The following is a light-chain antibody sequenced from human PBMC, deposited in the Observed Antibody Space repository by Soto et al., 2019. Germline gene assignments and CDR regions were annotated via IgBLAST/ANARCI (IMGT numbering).Light chain of an antibody. J-gene: IGKJ3*01. Sequence: ESVLTQSPGTLSLSPGESATLSCKASESVYINSFAWYYQKPGQPPRLVIYGASTRATGIPDRFSGSGSGTDFVLSINRLEVEDSGMYYCQQYGASPFTFGPGTRVDIK. V-gene: IGKV3-20*01. CDR2: GAS. CDR3: QQYGASPFT. CDR1: ESVYINS.